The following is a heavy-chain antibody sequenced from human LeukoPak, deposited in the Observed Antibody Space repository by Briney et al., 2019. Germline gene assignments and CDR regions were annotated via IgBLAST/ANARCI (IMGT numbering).Heavy chain of an antibody. V-gene: IGHV3-11*04. CDR2: ISSTGSTI. CDR3: TRDGRAGDDYFYMDV. CDR1: GFTFSDYY. Sequence: GGSLRLSCAASGFTFSDYYMSWIRQAPGKGLEWVSYISSTGSTISYADSVKGRFTISRDNAQKSLYLQMNSLRAEDTALYYCTRDGRAGDDYFYMDVWGKGTTVTVSS. J-gene: IGHJ6*03. D-gene: IGHD2-21*02.